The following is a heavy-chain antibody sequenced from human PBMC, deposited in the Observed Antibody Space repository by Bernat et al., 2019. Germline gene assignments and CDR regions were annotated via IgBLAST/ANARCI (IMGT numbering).Heavy chain of an antibody. V-gene: IGHV3-74*01. D-gene: IGHD3-10*01. CDR1: GFTFSSYW. CDR2: INSDGSST. Sequence: EVQLVESGGGLVQPGGSLRLSCAASGFTFSSYWMHWVRQAPGKGLVWVSRINSDGSSTSYADSVKGRFTISSDNAKNTLYLQMNSLRDEDTAVYYCARALLWFGELSDIWGQGTMVTVSS. CDR3: ARALLWFGELSDI. J-gene: IGHJ3*02.